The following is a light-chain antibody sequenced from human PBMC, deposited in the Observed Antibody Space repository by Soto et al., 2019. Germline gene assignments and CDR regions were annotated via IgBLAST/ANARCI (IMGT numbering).Light chain of an antibody. CDR2: AES. CDR3: QKSYLTPLT. V-gene: IGKV1-39*01. Sequence: DLQMTQSPSSLSSSLGDSVTITCRASQSISTYLNWYQQKTGKAPKLLIYAESSLQGGVPSTFSGSGSGTDLNLTISSLQPEDFATYYCQKSYLTPLTCGQGTKVDIK. CDR1: QSISTY. J-gene: IGKJ1*01.